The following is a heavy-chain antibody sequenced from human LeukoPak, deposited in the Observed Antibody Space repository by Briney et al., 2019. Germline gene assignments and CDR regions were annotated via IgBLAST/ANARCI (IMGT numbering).Heavy chain of an antibody. D-gene: IGHD6-13*01. CDR3: ARTRSGWYSFVDY. J-gene: IGHJ4*02. CDR2: INHSGST. Sequence: SETLSLTCAVYGGSFSGYYWSWIRQPPGKGLEWIGEINHSGSTNYNPSLKSRVTISLDTSENQFSLNLSSVTTADTAVYFCARTRSGWYSFVDYWGQGTLVTVSS. V-gene: IGHV4-34*01. CDR1: GGSFSGYY.